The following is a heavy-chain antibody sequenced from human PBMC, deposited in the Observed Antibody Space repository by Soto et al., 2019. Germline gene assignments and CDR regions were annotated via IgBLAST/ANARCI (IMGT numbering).Heavy chain of an antibody. V-gene: IGHV1-8*01. J-gene: IGHJ4*02. CDR2: MNPNSGNT. CDR1: GYIFTSYD. Sequence: ASVKVSCKASGYIFTSYDINWVRQATGQGLEWTGWMNPNSGNTGYAQKFQGRVTMTRNTSISTAYMKLSSLRSEDTAVYYSARGGRYCSSTSCYEVSFDYWGQGTLVTVSS. D-gene: IGHD2-2*01. CDR3: ARGGRYCSSTSCYEVSFDY.